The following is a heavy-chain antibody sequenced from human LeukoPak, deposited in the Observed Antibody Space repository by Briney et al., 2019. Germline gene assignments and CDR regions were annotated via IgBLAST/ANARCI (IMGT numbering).Heavy chain of an antibody. V-gene: IGHV4-59*08. CDR3: ARQIRDYFDY. CDR1: GGSISSYY. J-gene: IGHJ4*02. Sequence: PSETLFLTCTVSGGSISSYYWSWIRQPPGKGLEWIGYIYYSGSTNYNPSLKSRVTISVDTSKNQFSLKLSSVTAADTAVYYCARQIRDYFDYWGQGTLVTVSS. CDR2: IYYSGST.